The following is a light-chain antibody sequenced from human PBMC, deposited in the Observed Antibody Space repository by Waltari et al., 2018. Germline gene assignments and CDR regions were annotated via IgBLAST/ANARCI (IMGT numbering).Light chain of an antibody. J-gene: IGLJ3*02. CDR1: VLAKKY. CDR2: KDS. V-gene: IGLV3-27*01. CDR3: YSEADNHRV. Sequence: SYELTQPSSVSVSPGHTARITCSGDVLAKKYARWFRQKPDQAPVLVIYKDSERPSGIPERFSGSSSGTTVTLTISGAQVEDEADYYCYSEADNHRVFGGGTQLSVL.